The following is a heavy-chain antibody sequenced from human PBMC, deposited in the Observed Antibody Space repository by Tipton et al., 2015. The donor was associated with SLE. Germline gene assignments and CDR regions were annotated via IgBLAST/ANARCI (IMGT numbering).Heavy chain of an antibody. V-gene: IGHV4-4*08. D-gene: IGHD6-13*01. J-gene: IGHJ6*03. CDR3: ARGHWIAAAGTGYYMDV. CDR1: GGSISSHY. CDR2: IYTSGST. Sequence: TLSLTCTVSGGSISSHYWSWIRQPPGKGLEWIGYIYTSGSTNYNPSLQSRVTISVDTSKNQFSLKLSSVTAADTAVYYCARGHWIAAAGTGYYMDVWGKGTTVTVSS.